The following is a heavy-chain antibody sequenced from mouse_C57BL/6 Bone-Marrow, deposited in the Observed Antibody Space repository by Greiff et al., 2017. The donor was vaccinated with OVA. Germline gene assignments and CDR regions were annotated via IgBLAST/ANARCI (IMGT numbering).Heavy chain of an antibody. Sequence: VQVVASWAELVKPGASVKMSCKASGYTFTTYPIEWMKQNHGKSLAWIGNFHPYNDDTKYNEKFKGKATLTVEKSSSTVYLELSRLTSDDSAVYYCARAGVYYAMDYWGQGTSVTVSS. CDR1: GYTFTTYP. J-gene: IGHJ4*01. CDR3: ARAGVYYAMDY. D-gene: IGHD4-1*01. CDR2: FHPYNDDT. V-gene: IGHV1-47*01.